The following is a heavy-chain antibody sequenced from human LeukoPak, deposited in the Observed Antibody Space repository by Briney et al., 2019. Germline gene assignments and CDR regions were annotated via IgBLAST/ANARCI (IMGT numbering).Heavy chain of an antibody. D-gene: IGHD3-16*01. CDR3: AKDRDDYVWGSYLGAFDI. CDR2: ISGSGGST. J-gene: IGHJ3*02. V-gene: IGHV3-23*01. Sequence: VGSLRLSCAASGFTFSSYAMSWVRQAPGKGLEWVSLISGSGGSTYYADSVKGRFTISRDNLKNTLYLQMNSLRAEDTAVFYCAKDRDDYVWGSYLGAFDIWGQGTMVTVSS. CDR1: GFTFSSYA.